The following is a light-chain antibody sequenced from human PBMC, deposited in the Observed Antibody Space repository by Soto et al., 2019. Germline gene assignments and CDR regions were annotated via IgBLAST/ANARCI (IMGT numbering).Light chain of an antibody. CDR2: GAS. CDR1: QSVSSTY. V-gene: IGKV3-20*01. J-gene: IGKJ2*01. CDR3: QQYDCSLYT. Sequence: EIVLTQSPGTLSLSPGERATLSCRASQSVSSTYVAWYQQKPGQAPRLLIYGASRRATGIPDRFSGSGSGTDLPLTISRLEPEDFAVYYCQQYDCSLYTFGQGTKLEIK.